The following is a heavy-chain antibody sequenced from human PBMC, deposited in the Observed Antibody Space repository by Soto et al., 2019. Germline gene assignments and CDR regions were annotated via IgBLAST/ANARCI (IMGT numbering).Heavy chain of an antibody. Sequence: ASVKVSCKASGGTFSIYAISWVRQAPGQGLEWMGGIIPIFGTANYAQKFQGRVTITADESTSTAYMELSSLRSEDTAVYYCARSTMIVVVIDYYYGMDVWGQGTTVTVSS. CDR2: IIPIFGTA. V-gene: IGHV1-69*13. J-gene: IGHJ6*02. CDR1: GGTFSIYA. D-gene: IGHD3-22*01. CDR3: ARSTMIVVVIDYYYGMDV.